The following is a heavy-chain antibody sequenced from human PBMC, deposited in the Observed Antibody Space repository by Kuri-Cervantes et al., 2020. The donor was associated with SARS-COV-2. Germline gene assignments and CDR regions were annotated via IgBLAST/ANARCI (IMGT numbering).Heavy chain of an antibody. V-gene: IGHV3-53*01. Sequence: GGSLRLSCAASGFTVSSNYMSWVRQAPGKGLEWVSVIYSGGSTYYADSVKGRFTISRDNSKNTLYLQMNSLRAEDTAVYYCARSGVSAATGYYYYYMDVWGKGTTVTVSS. J-gene: IGHJ6*03. CDR3: ARSGVSAATGYYYYYMDV. D-gene: IGHD1-14*01. CDR1: GFTVSSNY. CDR2: IYSGGST.